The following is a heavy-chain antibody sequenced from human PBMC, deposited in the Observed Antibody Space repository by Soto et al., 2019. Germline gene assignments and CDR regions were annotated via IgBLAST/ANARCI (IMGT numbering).Heavy chain of an antibody. V-gene: IGHV3-23*01. J-gene: IGHJ4*02. Sequence: GGSLRLSCAASGFTFSSYAMSWVRQAPGKGLEWVSAISGSGGSTYHADSVKGRFTISRDNSKNTLYLQMNSLRAEDTAVYYCAKSSLTGVIVMAFDYWGQGTLVTVSS. CDR1: GFTFSSYA. CDR3: AKSSLTGVIVMAFDY. D-gene: IGHD3-16*02. CDR2: ISGSGGST.